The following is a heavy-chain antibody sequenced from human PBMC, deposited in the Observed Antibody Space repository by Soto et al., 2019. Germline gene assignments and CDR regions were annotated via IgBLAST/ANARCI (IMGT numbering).Heavy chain of an antibody. D-gene: IGHD3-16*01. J-gene: IGHJ4*02. CDR2: IFPDDSDT. V-gene: IGHV5-51*01. Sequence: GESLKISCKASGYIIKNYWIGWVRQMPGQGLEWMGIIFPDDSDTRYSPSFQGHVTISVDKSISTAYVQWSSLKASDSAIYYCFRGGVTSRTSDYWGQGTLVT. CDR3: FRGGVTSRTSDY. CDR1: GYIIKNYW.